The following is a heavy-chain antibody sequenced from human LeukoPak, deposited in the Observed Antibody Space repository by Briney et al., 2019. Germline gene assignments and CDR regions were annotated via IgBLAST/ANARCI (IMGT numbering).Heavy chain of an antibody. D-gene: IGHD5-24*01. V-gene: IGHV3-53*01. CDR1: GSVVSSNY. CDR3: ARGGLEFKYYYYMDV. CDR2: LYIGGTT. Sequence: GGSLRLSCAASGSVVSSNYMSWVRQAPGKGLEWVSVLYIGGTTGYADSVKGRFTISGDISNNTVYLQMNSLRAEDTAVHHCARGGLEFKYYYYMDVWGKGATVTVSS. J-gene: IGHJ6*03.